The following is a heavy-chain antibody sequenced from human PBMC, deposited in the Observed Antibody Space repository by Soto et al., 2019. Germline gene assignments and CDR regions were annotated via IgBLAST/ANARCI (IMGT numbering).Heavy chain of an antibody. J-gene: IGHJ4*02. CDR1: GFTFSSYG. V-gene: IGHV3-48*04. CDR2: IGIIRGGV. D-gene: IGHD1-20*01. CDR3: ARDPDGINDHDY. Sequence: GGSLRLSCAASGFTFSSYGFNWVRQGPGKGLEWVTHIGIIRGGVSYADSVRGRFTISRDNAKNSLYLQMNSLRVEDTAIYYCARDPDGINDHDYWGQGTLVTVSS.